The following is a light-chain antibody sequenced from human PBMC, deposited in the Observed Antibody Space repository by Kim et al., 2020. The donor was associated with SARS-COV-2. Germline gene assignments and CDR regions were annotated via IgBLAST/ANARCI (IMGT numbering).Light chain of an antibody. Sequence: SASVGERVTITCQASQDIGPYLNWYQQKPGKAPQLLIYVASSLETGVPSRFSGSRTGTDFTFTISSLQPEDIATYYCQQYDTLPYTFGQGTKLEI. CDR3: QQYDTLPYT. CDR1: QDIGPY. V-gene: IGKV1-33*01. J-gene: IGKJ2*01. CDR2: VAS.